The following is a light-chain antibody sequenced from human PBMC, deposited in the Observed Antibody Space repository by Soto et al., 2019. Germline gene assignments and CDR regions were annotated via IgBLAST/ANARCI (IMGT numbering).Light chain of an antibody. CDR2: DAS. CDR1: QSVSSY. Sequence: EIVLTQSPATLSLSPGERATLSCRASQSVSSYLAWYQQKPGQAPRLLIYDASNRATGIPARFSGSGSGTDFTLTIGSREPEDFAVYYCQQRSNWPRTFGQGTKLEIK. V-gene: IGKV3-11*01. CDR3: QQRSNWPRT. J-gene: IGKJ2*01.